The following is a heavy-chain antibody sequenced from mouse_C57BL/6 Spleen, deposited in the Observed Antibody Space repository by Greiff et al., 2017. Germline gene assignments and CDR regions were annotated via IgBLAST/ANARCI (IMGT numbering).Heavy chain of an antibody. CDR3: ARGEAYGKGYFDV. CDR2: IDPSDSYT. D-gene: IGHD6-5*01. J-gene: IGHJ1*03. CDR1: GYTFTSYW. V-gene: IGHV1-69*01. Sequence: QVQLQQPGAELVMPGASVKLSCKASGYTFTSYWMHWVKQRPGQGLEWIGEIDPSDSYTNYNQKFKGKSTLTVDKSSSTAYMQLSSLTSEDSAVYYCARGEAYGKGYFDVWGTGTTVTVSS.